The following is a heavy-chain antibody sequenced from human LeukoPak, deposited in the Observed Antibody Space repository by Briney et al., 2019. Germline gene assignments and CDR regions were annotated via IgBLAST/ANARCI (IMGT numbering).Heavy chain of an antibody. CDR2: IYTSGST. Sequence: SQTLSLTCTVSGGSISSGSYYWSWIRQPAGKGLEWIGRIYTSGSTNYNPSLKSRVTISVDTSKNQFSLKLSSVTAADTAVYYCAKDRPYYDILTGYFNYYYYYGMDVRGKGTTVTVSS. CDR3: AKDRPYYDILTGYFNYYYYYGMDV. CDR1: GGSISSGSYY. D-gene: IGHD3-9*01. J-gene: IGHJ6*04. V-gene: IGHV4-61*02.